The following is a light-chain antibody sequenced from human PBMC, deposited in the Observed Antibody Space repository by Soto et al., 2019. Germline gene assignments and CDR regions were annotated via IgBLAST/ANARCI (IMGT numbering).Light chain of an antibody. CDR3: QQHGSSPPTT. J-gene: IGKJ5*01. CDR2: GAS. V-gene: IGKV3-20*01. CDR1: QTISSSY. Sequence: LSHAPSTLSCSTGECPTLSYRAIQTISSSYLDWYQQKPGQAPRLLIYGASSRATRIPDRSSGSGSGTDSAFTISRLEPEDFEVSNCQQHGSSPPTTFGQGTRLEIK.